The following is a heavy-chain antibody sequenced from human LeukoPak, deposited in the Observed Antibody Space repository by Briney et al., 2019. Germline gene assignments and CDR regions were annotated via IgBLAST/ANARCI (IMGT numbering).Heavy chain of an antibody. V-gene: IGHV3-23*01. CDR2: ISGSGGST. Sequence: GGSLRLSCAASGFTFSSYAMSWVRQAPGKGLEWVSAISGSGGSTYYADSVKGRFTISRDNSKNTLYLLMNSLRAEDTAVYYCATKPTYCSSTSCYYYYGMDVWGQGTTVTVSS. CDR3: ATKPTYCSSTSCYYYYGMDV. D-gene: IGHD2-2*01. CDR1: GFTFSSYA. J-gene: IGHJ6*02.